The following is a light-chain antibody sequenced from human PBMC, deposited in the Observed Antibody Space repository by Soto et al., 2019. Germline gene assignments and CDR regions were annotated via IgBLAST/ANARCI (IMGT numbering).Light chain of an antibody. V-gene: IGKV3-15*01. J-gene: IGKJ2*01. CDR3: QQGHNWPLP. Sequence: EIVMTQSPATLSLAPGERAALSCMASQSINSELALYQQKPGQPPRLLIYGASTRATGVPARFTGSEFGSEFTLTISGLQSEDFAVYYCQQGHNWPLPFGQGTRLEI. CDR2: GAS. CDR1: QSINSE.